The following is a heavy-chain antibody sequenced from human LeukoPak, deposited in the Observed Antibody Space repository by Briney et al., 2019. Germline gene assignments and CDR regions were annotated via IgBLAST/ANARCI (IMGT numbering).Heavy chain of an antibody. V-gene: IGHV1-2*02. CDR1: GYTFTDYY. D-gene: IGHD3-3*01. Sequence: ASVKVSCRTSGYTFTDYYIHWVRQAPGQGLEWMGWINPDSGYTNYAQKFQGRVTMTRDTSINTAYMELSRLTSDDTAVYYCATDPRTTVFGTFRYYYMDVWGEGTTVTVSS. J-gene: IGHJ6*03. CDR3: ATDPRTTVFGTFRYYYMDV. CDR2: INPDSGYT.